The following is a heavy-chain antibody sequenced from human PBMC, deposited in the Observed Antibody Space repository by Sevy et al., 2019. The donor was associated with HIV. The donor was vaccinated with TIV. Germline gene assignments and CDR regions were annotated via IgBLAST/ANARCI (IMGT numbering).Heavy chain of an antibody. D-gene: IGHD3-22*01. Sequence: GGSLRLSCAVSGFSFDSYGMTWVRQAPGKGLEWVSGISGSGTRTYYADSVKGRFSISRDNSKNRLYLQMNSLRSEDTARDYCAEGGGGHYDPDEIGYYFYYYNMDVWGKGTTVIVSS. CDR2: ISGSGTRT. CDR1: GFSFDSYG. CDR3: AEGGGGHYDPDEIGYYFYYYNMDV. J-gene: IGHJ6*03. V-gene: IGHV3-23*01.